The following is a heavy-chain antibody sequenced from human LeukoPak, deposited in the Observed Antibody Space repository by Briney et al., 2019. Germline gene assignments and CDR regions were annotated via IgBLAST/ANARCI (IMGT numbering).Heavy chain of an antibody. Sequence: GGSLRLSCAASGFTVSYNYMSWVRQTPRKGLEWVSSIYRGGDAYYTDSVRGRFTISRDNSDNTLYLQMNSLRAEDTALYYCAKGNYGSGSLYIGDAFHIWGQGTMVTVSS. D-gene: IGHD3-10*01. V-gene: IGHV3-53*01. CDR2: IYRGGDA. CDR1: GFTVSYNY. J-gene: IGHJ3*02. CDR3: AKGNYGSGSLYIGDAFHI.